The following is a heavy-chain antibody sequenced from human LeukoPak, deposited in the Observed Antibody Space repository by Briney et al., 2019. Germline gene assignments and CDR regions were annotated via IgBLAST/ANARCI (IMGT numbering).Heavy chain of an antibody. CDR2: IYYSGST. V-gene: IGHV4-59*01. CDR3: ARGCSAGTPHNWFDP. J-gene: IGHJ5*02. Sequence: PETLSLTCTVSGGSISGYYWSWIRQPPGKGLEWIGYIYYSGSTNYNPSLKSRVTISVDTSKNQFSLKLSSVTAADTAVYYCARGCSAGTPHNWFDPWGQGTLVTVSS. CDR1: GGSISGYY. D-gene: IGHD6-13*01.